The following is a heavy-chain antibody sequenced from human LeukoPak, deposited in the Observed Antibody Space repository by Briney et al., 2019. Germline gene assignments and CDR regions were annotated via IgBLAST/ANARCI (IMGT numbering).Heavy chain of an antibody. V-gene: IGHV1-46*01. CDR2: INPSGGST. CDR3: ARDLVIKGFDY. Sequence: GASVKVSCKASGYTFTSYYMHWVRQAPGQGLEWMGIINPSGGSTSYAQKFQGRVTMTRDTSTSTVYMEQSSLRSEDTAVYYCARDLVIKGFDYWGQGTLVTVSS. J-gene: IGHJ4*02. CDR1: GYTFTSYY. D-gene: IGHD6-6*01.